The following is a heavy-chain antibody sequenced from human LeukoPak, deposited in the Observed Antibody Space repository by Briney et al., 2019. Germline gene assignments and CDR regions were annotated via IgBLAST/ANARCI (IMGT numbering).Heavy chain of an antibody. D-gene: IGHD4-17*01. CDR2: INPNSGGT. V-gene: IGHV1-2*04. CDR1: GYTFTGYY. Sequence: GASVKVSCKASGYTFTGYYMHWVRQAPGQGLEWMGWINPNSGGTNYAQKFRGWVTMTRDTSISTAYMELSRLRSDDTAVYYCARDQRGDYGDLNFDYWGQGTLVTVSS. CDR3: ARDQRGDYGDLNFDY. J-gene: IGHJ4*02.